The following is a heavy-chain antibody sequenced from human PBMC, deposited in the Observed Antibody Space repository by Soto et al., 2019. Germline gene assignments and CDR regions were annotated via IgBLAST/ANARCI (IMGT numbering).Heavy chain of an antibody. CDR3: AKVIVRYYDSSGYSIPYYYYGMDV. CDR2: ISGGTGGT. V-gene: IGHV3-23*01. J-gene: IGHJ6*02. Sequence: GGSLRLSCAASGFTFSSYAMSWVRQAPGKGLDWVSTISGGTGGTYCADSVKGRFTISRDNSKNTLYLQMNSLRAEDTAVYYCAKVIVRYYDSSGYSIPYYYYGMDVWGQGTTVTVSS. CDR1: GFTFSSYA. D-gene: IGHD3-22*01.